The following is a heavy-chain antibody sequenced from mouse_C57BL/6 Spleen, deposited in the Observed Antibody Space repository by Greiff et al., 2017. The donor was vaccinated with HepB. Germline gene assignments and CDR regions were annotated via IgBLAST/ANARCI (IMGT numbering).Heavy chain of an antibody. J-gene: IGHJ2*01. D-gene: IGHD2-3*01. CDR1: GYTFTSYW. CDR3: ARVGGYYPFDY. CDR2: IYPGSGST. V-gene: IGHV1-55*01. Sequence: QVQLQQPGAELVKPGASVKMSCKASGYTFTSYWITWVKQRPGQGLEWIGDIYPGSGSTNYNEKFKSKATLTVDTSSSTAYIQLSRLTSYDSAVYYCARVGGYYPFDYWGQGTTLTVSS.